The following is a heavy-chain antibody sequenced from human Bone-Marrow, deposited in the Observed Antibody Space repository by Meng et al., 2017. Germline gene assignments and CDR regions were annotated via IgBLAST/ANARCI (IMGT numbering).Heavy chain of an antibody. V-gene: IGHV3-66*02. Sequence: GESLKISCAASGFTVSSNYMSWVRQAPGKGLEWVSVIYSGGSTYYADSVKGRFTISRDNSKNTLYLQMNSLRAEDTAVYYCARDGRYYYDSSGYYLNWGQGTVVTVSS. D-gene: IGHD3-22*01. CDR3: ARDGRYYYDSSGYYLN. J-gene: IGHJ4*02. CDR1: GFTVSSNY. CDR2: IYSGGST.